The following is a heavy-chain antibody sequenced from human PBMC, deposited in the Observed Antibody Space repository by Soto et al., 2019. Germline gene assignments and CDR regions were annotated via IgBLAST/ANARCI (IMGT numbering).Heavy chain of an antibody. D-gene: IGHD3-22*01. CDR1: GFSFSDYF. V-gene: IGHV1-46*01. Sequence: QAQLVQSGAEVKKPGASVKVSCKASGFSFSDYFMHWVRQAPGQGLEWMGIINPSNDNTNYAQKFRGRVTMTTDASTSTAHMELRSLKSDDTAVYYCARDTQQDSNGYYLEWFDPWGQGTLVTVSS. J-gene: IGHJ5*02. CDR3: ARDTQQDSNGYYLEWFDP. CDR2: INPSNDNT.